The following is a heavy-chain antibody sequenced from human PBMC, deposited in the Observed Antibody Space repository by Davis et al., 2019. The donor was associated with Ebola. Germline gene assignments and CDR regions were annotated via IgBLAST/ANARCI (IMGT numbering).Heavy chain of an antibody. D-gene: IGHD2-15*01. Sequence: ASVTVSCKASGYTFTNYGITWVRQAPGQGLEWMGWINPHNGNTNYPQNVQGRGIITSDTATTTAYMEVGSLRSEDTAVYYCAHLGPQRYCSGGGCHGYLDYWGQGNLVIVSS. CDR3: AHLGPQRYCSGGGCHGYLDY. CDR2: INPHNGNT. CDR1: GYTFTNYG. J-gene: IGHJ4*02. V-gene: IGHV1-18*04.